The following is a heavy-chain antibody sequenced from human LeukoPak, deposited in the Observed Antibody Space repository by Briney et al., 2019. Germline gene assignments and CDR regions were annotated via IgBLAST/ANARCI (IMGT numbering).Heavy chain of an antibody. J-gene: IGHJ4*02. Sequence: PSQTLSLTCTVSGGSISSGDSYWSWIRQHPEKGLEWIGYFYNSGYYNPSLKGRGTISVDTSKNQFSLELRSVTPADTAVYYCAGGTGGGYSYGVWGQGTLVTVSS. CDR2: FYNSG. D-gene: IGHD5-18*01. CDR3: AGGTGGGYSYGV. V-gene: IGHV4-31*03. CDR1: GGSISSGDSY.